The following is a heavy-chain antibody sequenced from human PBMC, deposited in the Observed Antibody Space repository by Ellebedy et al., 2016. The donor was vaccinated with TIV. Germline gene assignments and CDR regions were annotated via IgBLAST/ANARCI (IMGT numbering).Heavy chain of an antibody. CDR1: GYTFTNYY. J-gene: IGHJ4*02. CDR2: INPSGGST. V-gene: IGHV1-46*01. D-gene: IGHD3-3*01. Sequence: AASVKVSCKASGYTFTNYYMHWVRQAPGQGLEWMGKINPSGGSTSNAHHLQGRISMTRDTYTSTVYMELSSLRSEDTAMYYCARSSFGNGYYGSIDYWGQGTLVTVSS. CDR3: ARSSFGNGYYGSIDY.